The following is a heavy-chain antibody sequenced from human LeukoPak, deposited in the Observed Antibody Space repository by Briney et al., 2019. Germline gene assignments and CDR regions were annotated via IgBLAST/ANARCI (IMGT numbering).Heavy chain of an antibody. CDR1: GGSISSSNW. J-gene: IGHJ4*02. CDR3: ARRGVGATYYFDY. Sequence: PSETLSLTCAVSGGSISSSNWWSWVRQPPGKGLEWIGEIYHSGSTNYNPSLKSRVTISVDKSKNQFSLKLSSVTAADTAVYYCARRGVGATYYFDYWGQGTLVTVSS. CDR2: IYHSGST. D-gene: IGHD1-26*01. V-gene: IGHV4-4*02.